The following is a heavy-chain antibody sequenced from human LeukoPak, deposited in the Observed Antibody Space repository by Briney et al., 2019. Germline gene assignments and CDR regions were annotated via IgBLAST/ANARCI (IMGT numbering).Heavy chain of an antibody. V-gene: IGHV4-34*01. CDR1: GGSFSGYY. D-gene: IGHD4-17*01. CDR3: ARATTVTTFWFDP. Sequence: SETLSLTCAVYGGSFSGYYWSWIRQPPGKGLEWIGEINHSGSTNYNPSLKSRVTISVDTSKNQFSLKLSSVTAADTAVYYCARATTVTTFWFDPWGRGTLVTVSS. CDR2: INHSGST. J-gene: IGHJ5*02.